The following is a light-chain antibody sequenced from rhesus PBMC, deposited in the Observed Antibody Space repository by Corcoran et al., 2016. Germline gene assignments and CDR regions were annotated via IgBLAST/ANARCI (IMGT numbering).Light chain of an antibody. J-gene: IGKJ4*01. V-gene: IGKV3-35*01. CDR1: QSVNSN. Sequence: EIVMTQSPATLSLSPGERATLSCRASQSVNSNLAWYQKKPGQPPRLLIYDASHRATGIPARFSGSGSGTDFTLTINSLDPEDVGVYYCQQESNWPLTFGGGTTVDI. CDR2: DAS. CDR3: QQESNWPLT.